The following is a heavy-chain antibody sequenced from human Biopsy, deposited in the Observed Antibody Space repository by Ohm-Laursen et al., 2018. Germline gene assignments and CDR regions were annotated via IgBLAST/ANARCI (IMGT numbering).Heavy chain of an antibody. CDR2: IYYTGST. V-gene: IGHV4-59*08. CDR3: ARHAPSYSGSYWRYFDL. D-gene: IGHD1-26*01. Sequence: PSQTLSLTCTVSGGSISSYYWSWIRQPPGKGLEWIGYIYYTGSTNYNPPLKSRVTISVDTSMNHLSLRLTSVTAADTAVYYCARHAPSYSGSYWRYFDLWGRGTLVTVSS. CDR1: GGSISSYY. J-gene: IGHJ2*01.